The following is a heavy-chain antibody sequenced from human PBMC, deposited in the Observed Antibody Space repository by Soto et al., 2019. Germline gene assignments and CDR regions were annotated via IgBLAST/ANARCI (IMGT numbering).Heavy chain of an antibody. J-gene: IGHJ4*02. CDR2: IFPAAFDT. D-gene: IGHD3-22*01. CDR3: ARQYYYDSSASPN. CDR1: GYSFISYW. V-gene: IGHV5-51*01. Sequence: ESLKISCKGSGYSFISYWIAWVRQRPGKGLEWMGSIFPAAFDTRYSPSFQGQVTISVDTSISTAYLQWGRLEASDTAMYYCARQYYYDSSASPNWGQGTQVTVSS.